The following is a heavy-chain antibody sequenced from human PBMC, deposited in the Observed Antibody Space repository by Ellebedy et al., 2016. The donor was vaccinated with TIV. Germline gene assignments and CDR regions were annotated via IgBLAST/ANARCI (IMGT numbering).Heavy chain of an antibody. CDR3: ARVRGVGYQLLYGYYYYYMDV. CDR1: GYTFTSYG. Sequence: ASVKVSCXASGYTFTSYGISWVRQATGQGLEWMGWMNPNSGNTGYAQKFQGRVTMTRNTSISTAYMELSSLRSEDTAVYYCARVRGVGYQLLYGYYYYYMDVWGKGTTVTVSS. V-gene: IGHV1-8*02. CDR2: MNPNSGNT. J-gene: IGHJ6*03. D-gene: IGHD2-2*02.